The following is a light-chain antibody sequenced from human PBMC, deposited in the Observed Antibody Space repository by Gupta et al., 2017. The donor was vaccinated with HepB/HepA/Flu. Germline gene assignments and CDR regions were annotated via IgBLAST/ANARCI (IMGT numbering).Light chain of an antibody. Sequence: QSALTQPASVSVSPGQSITISCTGTSSDVGRYDLVAWYQQHPGKAPKLMIYEVTKRPSGVPNRSSASKSGKKASLTITGLQAEDEADYFCYSSEPSRTFGIFGGGIKLTVL. CDR3: YSSEPSRTFGI. V-gene: IGLV2-23*02. CDR2: EVT. CDR1: SSDVGRYDL. J-gene: IGLJ2*01.